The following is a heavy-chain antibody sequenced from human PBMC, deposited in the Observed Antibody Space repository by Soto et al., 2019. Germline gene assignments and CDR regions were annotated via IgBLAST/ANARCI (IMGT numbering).Heavy chain of an antibody. J-gene: IGHJ4*02. D-gene: IGHD3-9*01. V-gene: IGHV4-31*03. CDR1: GDSLSSGGHY. CDR3: ARVDHREYFAILTDY. CDR2: IYDSVNT. Sequence: TLSLTCTVSGDSLSSGGHYWSWIRQHPGKGLEWIGHIYDSVNTYYSPSLRSRVTISADMSKNQFSLNLRSVTAADTAVYYCARVDHREYFAILTDYWGQGTLVTVSS.